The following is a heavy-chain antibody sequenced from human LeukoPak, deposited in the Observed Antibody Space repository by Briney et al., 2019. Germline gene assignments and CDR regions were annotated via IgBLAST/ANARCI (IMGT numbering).Heavy chain of an antibody. Sequence: SGTLSLTCAVSGGSISSSNCWSWVRQPPGKGLEWIGEIYHSGSTYYNPSLKSRVTISVDRSKNQFSLKLSSVTAADTAVYYCARQVKGDSRFVWYFDYWGQGTLVTVSS. CDR2: IYHSGST. V-gene: IGHV4-4*02. CDR3: ARQVKGDSRFVWYFDY. J-gene: IGHJ4*02. D-gene: IGHD3-16*01. CDR1: GGSISSSNC.